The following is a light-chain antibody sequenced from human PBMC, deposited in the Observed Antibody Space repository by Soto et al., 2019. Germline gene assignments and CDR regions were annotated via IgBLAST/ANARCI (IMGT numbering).Light chain of an antibody. J-gene: IGKJ1*01. CDR1: QSVSSSY. CDR3: QQYGNSPRT. Sequence: EIVLTQSPGTLSLSPGERATLSCRASQSVSSSYLAWYQHKPGQAPRLLIYGASGRATGIPDRFSGSGSGTDFTLTISRLEPEDFAVYYCQQYGNSPRTFGQGTKEEIK. CDR2: GAS. V-gene: IGKV3-20*01.